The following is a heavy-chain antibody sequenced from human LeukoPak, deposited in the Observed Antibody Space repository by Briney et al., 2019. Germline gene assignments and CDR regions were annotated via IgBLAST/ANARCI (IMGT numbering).Heavy chain of an antibody. CDR3: AKATGYLL. CDR1: GFTFSSYE. Sequence: LRXXCAASGFTFSSYEMNWVRQAPGKGLEGVAVISYDGSNKYYADSVKGGFTISRDDSEKTLYLQMNSLRAEDTAVYYCAKATGYLLWGQGTLVTVSS. CDR2: ISYDGSNK. V-gene: IGHV3-30*04. D-gene: IGHD1-14*01. J-gene: IGHJ4*02.